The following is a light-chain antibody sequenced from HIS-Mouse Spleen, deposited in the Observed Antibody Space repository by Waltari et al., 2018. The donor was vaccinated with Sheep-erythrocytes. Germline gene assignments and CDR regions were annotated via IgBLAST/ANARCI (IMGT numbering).Light chain of an antibody. J-gene: IGLJ1*01. CDR2: DVS. CDR3: CSYAGSYNHV. V-gene: IGLV2-11*01. CDR1: SSDVGCYNY. Sequence: QSALTQPRSVSGSPGQSVIISCTGTSSDVGCYNYVSWYQQHPGKAPKLMIYDVSKRPSGVPDRFSGSKSGNTASLTISGLQAEDEADYYCCSYAGSYNHVFATGTKVTVL.